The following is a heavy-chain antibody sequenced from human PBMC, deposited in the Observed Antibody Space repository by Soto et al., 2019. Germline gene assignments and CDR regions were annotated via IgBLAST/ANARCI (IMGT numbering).Heavy chain of an antibody. CDR1: GFTFGSYP. V-gene: IGHV3-64*01. D-gene: IGHD6-13*01. J-gene: IGHJ4*02. CDR2: ISTKGDST. Sequence: EVPLVESGGGLVQPGGSLRLSCAASGFTFGSYPMHWVRQAPGKGLEYVSAISTKGDSTFYANSVKGRFTISRDNSKNMLYLQMGSLRAEDMGVYYCAREGMSRPRWVFDYWGQGTLVTASS. CDR3: AREGMSRPRWVFDY.